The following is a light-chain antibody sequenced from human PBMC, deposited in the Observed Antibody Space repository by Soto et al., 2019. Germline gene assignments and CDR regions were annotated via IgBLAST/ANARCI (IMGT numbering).Light chain of an antibody. CDR1: SNNVGRHNI. V-gene: IGLV2-23*02. J-gene: IGLJ1*01. Sequence: QPVLTQPDSVSGSAAQSITISCTGTSNNVGRHNIVSWYQRHPGKASKLMISEVPKRPSGVSHRLFGSKSGNTVSLSISGLQAEEEADYYCCSYAGTNTPYVFGTGTKVTFL. CDR3: CSYAGTNTPYV. CDR2: EVP.